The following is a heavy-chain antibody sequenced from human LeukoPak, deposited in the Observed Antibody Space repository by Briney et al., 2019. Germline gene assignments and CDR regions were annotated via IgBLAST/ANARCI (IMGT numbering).Heavy chain of an antibody. CDR2: MSYDGSNK. D-gene: IGHD2-15*01. Sequence: GGSLRLSCAASGFTFSSYAMHWVRQAPGKGLEWVAVMSYDGSNKYYADSVKGRFTISRDNSKNTLYLQMNSLRAEDTAVYYCARTRMVVDPIDYWGQGTLVTVSS. J-gene: IGHJ4*02. CDR3: ARTRMVVDPIDY. CDR1: GFTFSSYA. V-gene: IGHV3-30-3*01.